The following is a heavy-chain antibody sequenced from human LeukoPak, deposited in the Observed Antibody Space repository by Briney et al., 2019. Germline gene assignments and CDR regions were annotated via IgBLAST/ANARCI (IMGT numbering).Heavy chain of an antibody. CDR2: ISYDGSNK. J-gene: IGHJ4*02. CDR3: TTMTHFDY. V-gene: IGHV3-30*03. Sequence: PGGSLRLSCAASGFTFSSYGMHWVRQAPGKGLEWVAVISYDGSNKYYADSVKGRFTISRDNAKKSLYLQMNSLRAEDSAVYYCTTMTHFDYWGQGTLVTVSS. CDR1: GFTFSSYG.